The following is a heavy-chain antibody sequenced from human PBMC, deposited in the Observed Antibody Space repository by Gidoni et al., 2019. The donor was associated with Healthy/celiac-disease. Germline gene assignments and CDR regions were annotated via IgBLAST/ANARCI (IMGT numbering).Heavy chain of an antibody. J-gene: IGHJ6*02. V-gene: IGHV3-30-3*01. CDR1: GFTFSSYA. CDR3: ARASGWKGYYYYYGMDV. D-gene: IGHD6-19*01. CDR2: ISYDGSNK. Sequence: QVQLVESGGGVVQPGRSLRLSCAASGFTFSSYAMHWVRQAPGKGLEWVAVISYDGSNKYYADSVKGRFTISRDNSKNTLYLQMNSLRAEDTAVYYCARASGWKGYYYYYGMDVWGQGTTVTVSS.